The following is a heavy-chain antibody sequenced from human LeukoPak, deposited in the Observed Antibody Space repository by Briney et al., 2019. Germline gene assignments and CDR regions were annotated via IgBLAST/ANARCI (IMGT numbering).Heavy chain of an antibody. CDR1: DDSITMYY. Sequence: PSETLSLTCTVSDDSITMYYWTWIRQPPGKGLEWIGDVDHTGSTNFDPSLNGRVSISRDTSKNLFSLRLRSVTAADTAVYFCARASPLSSQDAFDIWGQGTLVTVSA. D-gene: IGHD6-6*01. CDR3: ARASPLSSQDAFDI. CDR2: VDHTGST. V-gene: IGHV4-59*01. J-gene: IGHJ3*02.